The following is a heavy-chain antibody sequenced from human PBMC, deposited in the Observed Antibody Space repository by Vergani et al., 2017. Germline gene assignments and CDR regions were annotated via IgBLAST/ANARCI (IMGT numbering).Heavy chain of an antibody. CDR1: GGSISSSSYY. CDR3: ARYYYDSSGYYQGNWFDP. Sequence: QLQLQESGPGLVKPSETLSLTCTVSGGSISSSSYYWGWIRQPPGKGLEWIWSIYYSGSTYYNPSLKSRVTISVDPSKNQFSLKLSSVTAADTAVYYCARYYYDSSGYYQGNWFDPWGQGTLVTVSS. V-gene: IGHV4-39*01. J-gene: IGHJ5*02. D-gene: IGHD3-22*01. CDR2: IYYSGST.